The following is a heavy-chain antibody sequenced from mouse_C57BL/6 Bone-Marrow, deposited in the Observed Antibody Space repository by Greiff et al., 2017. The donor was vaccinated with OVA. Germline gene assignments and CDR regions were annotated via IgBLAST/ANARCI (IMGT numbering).Heavy chain of an antibody. Sequence: EVKLVESGGDLVKPGGSLKLSCAASGFTFSSYGMSWVRQTPDKRLEWVATISSGGSYTYYQDSVKGRFTISRNTAKTTLYLQMCSLKSEDTAMYYCASDGLTTVVPYGYFDVWGTGTTVTVTS. CDR1: GFTFSSYG. V-gene: IGHV5-6*01. CDR3: ASDGLTTVVPYGYFDV. J-gene: IGHJ1*03. CDR2: ISSGGSYT. D-gene: IGHD1-1*01.